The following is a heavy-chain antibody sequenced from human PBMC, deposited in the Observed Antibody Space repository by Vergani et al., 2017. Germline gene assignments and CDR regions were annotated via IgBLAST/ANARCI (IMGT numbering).Heavy chain of an antibody. J-gene: IGHJ5*02. Sequence: QLQLQESGPGLVKPSATLSLTFSVSGASIRSRNYYWGWIRQPPGKGLEWIASIYYSGSTYYNPSLKSRVTISVDTSKNQFSLKLSSVTAADTAVYFCARHSTVEWLVKLGWIDPWGQGILVTVSS. D-gene: IGHD6-19*01. V-gene: IGHV4-39*01. CDR3: ARHSTVEWLVKLGWIDP. CDR2: IYYSGST. CDR1: GASIRSRNYY.